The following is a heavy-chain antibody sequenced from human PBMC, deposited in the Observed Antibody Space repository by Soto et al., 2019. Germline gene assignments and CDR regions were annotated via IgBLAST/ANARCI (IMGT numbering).Heavy chain of an antibody. D-gene: IGHD1-7*01. J-gene: IGHJ3*02. Sequence: SGPMLVNPTETLTLTCTVSGFSLSNARMGVSWIRQPPGKALEWLAHIFSNDEKSYSTSLKSRLTITKDTSKNQVVLTMTNMDPVDTATYYCAHSLGYSWNYVAFDIWGQGTMVT. V-gene: IGHV2-26*01. CDR2: IFSNDEK. CDR3: AHSLGYSWNYVAFDI. CDR1: GFSLSNARMG.